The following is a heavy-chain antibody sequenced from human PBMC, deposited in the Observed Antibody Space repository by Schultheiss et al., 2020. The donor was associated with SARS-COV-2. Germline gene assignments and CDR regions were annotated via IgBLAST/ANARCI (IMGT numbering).Heavy chain of an antibody. D-gene: IGHD2-2*01. CDR1: GFTFSSYG. J-gene: IGHJ1*01. V-gene: IGHV3-30*18. Sequence: GGSLRLSCAASGFTFSSYGMHWVRQAPGKGLEWVAVISYDGSNKYYADSVKGRFTISRDNSKNTLYLQMSSLRAEDTSLYYCAKDLNTSWVQGYFQSWGQGTLVTVSS. CDR3: AKDLNTSWVQGYFQS. CDR2: ISYDGSNK.